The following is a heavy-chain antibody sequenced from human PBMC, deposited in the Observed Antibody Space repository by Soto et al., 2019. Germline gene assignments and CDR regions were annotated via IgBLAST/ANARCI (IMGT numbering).Heavy chain of an antibody. CDR1: GFTFSSCA. V-gene: IGHV3-30-3*01. D-gene: IGHD3-3*01. CDR2: ISYAGSNK. J-gene: IGHJ4*02. CDR3: ARDKRDLRFLEWSYYFDY. Sequence: QVQLVESGGGVVQPGRSLRLSCAASGFTFSSCAMHWVRQAPGKGLEWVALISYAGSNKYYADSVKGRFTISRDNSKNTLYLHMNSLRAEDTAVYYCARDKRDLRFLEWSYYFDYWGQGTLVTVSS.